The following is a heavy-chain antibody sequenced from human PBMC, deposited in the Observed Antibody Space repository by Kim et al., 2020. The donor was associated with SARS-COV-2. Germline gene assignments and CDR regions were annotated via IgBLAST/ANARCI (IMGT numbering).Heavy chain of an antibody. CDR1: GFTFSDYY. Sequence: GGSLRLSCAASGFTFSDYYMSWIRQAPGKGLEWVSYISSSGSTIYYADSVKGRFTISRDNAKNSLYLQMNSLRAEDTAVYYCARSRSLSTYYFDYWGQGTLVTVSS. D-gene: IGHD6-13*01. CDR2: ISSSGSTI. V-gene: IGHV3-11*01. J-gene: IGHJ4*02. CDR3: ARSRSLSTYYFDY.